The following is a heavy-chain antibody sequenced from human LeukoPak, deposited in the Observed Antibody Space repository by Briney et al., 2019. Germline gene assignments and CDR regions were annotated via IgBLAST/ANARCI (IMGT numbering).Heavy chain of an antibody. CDR3: AKVPGGARYYFDY. CDR1: GFTFDDYA. J-gene: IGHJ4*02. Sequence: GGSLRLSCAASGFTFDDYAMLWVRQAPGKGLEWVSGISWNSGSIGYADSVKGRFTISRDNAKNSLYLQMNSLRAEDTALYYCAKVPGGARYYFDYWGQGTLVTVSS. V-gene: IGHV3-9*01. D-gene: IGHD3-10*01. CDR2: ISWNSGSI.